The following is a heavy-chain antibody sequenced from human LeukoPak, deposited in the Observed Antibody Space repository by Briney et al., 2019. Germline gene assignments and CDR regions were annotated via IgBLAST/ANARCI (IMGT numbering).Heavy chain of an antibody. D-gene: IGHD4-17*01. V-gene: IGHV4-30-2*01. CDR1: GGSISSGGYS. CDR3: ARAYGDSLWGRFDP. CDR2: IYHSGST. J-gene: IGHJ5*02. Sequence: SQTLSLTCAVSGGSISSGGYSWSWIRQPAGKGLEWIGYIYHSGSTYHNPSLKSRVTISVDRSKNQFSLKLSSVTAADTAVYYCARAYGDSLWGRFDPWGQGTLVTVSS.